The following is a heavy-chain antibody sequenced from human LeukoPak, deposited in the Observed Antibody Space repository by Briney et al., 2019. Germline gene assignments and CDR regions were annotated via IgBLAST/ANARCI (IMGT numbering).Heavy chain of an antibody. V-gene: IGHV4-59*12. CDR3: AIHAAWFPFYY. J-gene: IGHJ4*02. Sequence: SETLFLTCTVSGGSISSYYWSWIRQPPGKGLEWIGYIYYSGSTNYNPSLQSRVTISVDTSKNQFSLQLSSVTAADTAVYYCAIHAAWFPFYYWGQGTLVTVSS. CDR2: IYYSGST. CDR1: GGSISSYY. D-gene: IGHD3-9*01.